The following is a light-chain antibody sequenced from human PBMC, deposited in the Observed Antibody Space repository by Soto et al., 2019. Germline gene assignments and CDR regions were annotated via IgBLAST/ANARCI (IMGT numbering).Light chain of an antibody. J-gene: IGKJ2*01. CDR3: QQYATSPPLYT. V-gene: IGKV3-20*01. Sequence: EIVLTQSPGTLSLSPGERATLSCRASQSVDSSYTAWYQQKPGQAPRLLIYGASNRATGIPDRFSGTGSGTDFTLTISRLEPEDFAVYYCQQYATSPPLYTSGQGTKLEI. CDR2: GAS. CDR1: QSVDSSY.